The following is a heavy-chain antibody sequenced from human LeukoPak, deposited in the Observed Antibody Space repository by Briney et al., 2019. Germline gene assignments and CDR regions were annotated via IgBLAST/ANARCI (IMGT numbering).Heavy chain of an antibody. CDR2: MNPNSGNT. J-gene: IGHJ4*02. Sequence: GASVKVSCKASGYTFTSYDINWVRQATGQGLEWMGWMNPNSGNTGYAQKFQGRVTITRNTSISTAYMELSSLRSEDTAVYYCARVPITYYYDSSGYYSIWGQGTLVTVSS. V-gene: IGHV1-8*03. CDR1: GYTFTSYD. D-gene: IGHD3-22*01. CDR3: ARVPITYYYDSSGYYSI.